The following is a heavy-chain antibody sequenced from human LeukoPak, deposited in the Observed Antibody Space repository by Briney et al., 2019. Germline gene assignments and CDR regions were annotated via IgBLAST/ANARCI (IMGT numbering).Heavy chain of an antibody. D-gene: IGHD3-10*01. J-gene: IGHJ5*02. CDR1: GGSITTYY. V-gene: IGHV4-59*01. CDR2: IYYSGST. Sequence: SETLSLTCIVSGGSITTYYWSWIRQPPGKGLEWIGYIYYSGSTNYNPSLKSRVTISVDTSKNQFSLKLSSVTAADTAVYYCARRGGFGNHNWFDPWGQGTLVTVSS. CDR3: ARRGGFGNHNWFDP.